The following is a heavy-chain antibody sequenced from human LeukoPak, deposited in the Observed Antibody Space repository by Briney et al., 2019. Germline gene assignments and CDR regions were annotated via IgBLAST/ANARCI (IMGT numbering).Heavy chain of an antibody. V-gene: IGHV3-23*01. Sequence: GGSLRLSCAASGFTFSSYAMSWVRQAPGKGLEWVSVISGSGGSKYSADSVKGRFTISRDNSKNTLYLQMNSLRAEDTAVYYCARTYSFAFDPWGQGTLVTVSS. J-gene: IGHJ5*02. D-gene: IGHD5-12*01. CDR2: ISGSGGSK. CDR1: GFTFSSYA. CDR3: ARTYSFAFDP.